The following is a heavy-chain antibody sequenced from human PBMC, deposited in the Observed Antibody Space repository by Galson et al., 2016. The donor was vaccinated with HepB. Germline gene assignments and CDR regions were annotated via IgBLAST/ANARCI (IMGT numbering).Heavy chain of an antibody. V-gene: IGHV1-3*01. J-gene: IGHJ6*02. CDR1: GYTFTNYA. CDR3: AREGNIGPARFRYFYGMDV. CDR2: INAANGNT. Sequence: SVKVSCKASGYTFTNYAMHWVRQAHGQRPEWMGWINAANGNTKSSQKFQGRVTITTDTSASTGYMELSSLRSEDTAVYYCAREGNIGPARFRYFYGMDVWGQGTTVTVSS. D-gene: IGHD2/OR15-2a*01.